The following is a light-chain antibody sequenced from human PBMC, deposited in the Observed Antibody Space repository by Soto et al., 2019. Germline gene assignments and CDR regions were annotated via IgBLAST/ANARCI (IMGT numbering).Light chain of an antibody. CDR2: GAS. CDR1: QSISSGY. V-gene: IGKV3-20*01. J-gene: IGKJ1*01. Sequence: EIVMTQSPATLSLSPGERATLSCRASQSISSGYLAWYQQRPGQATRLLIYGASSRATGIPDRFSGSGSGTEFTLTISRLEPEDFAVYYCQQYGSSSWTFGQGTKVDIK. CDR3: QQYGSSSWT.